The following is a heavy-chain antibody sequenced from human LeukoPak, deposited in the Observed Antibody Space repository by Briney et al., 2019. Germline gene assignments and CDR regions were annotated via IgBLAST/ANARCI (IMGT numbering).Heavy chain of an antibody. J-gene: IGHJ5*02. CDR1: GGTFSSYA. V-gene: IGHV1-69*05. CDR3: ARENHKGTSPFIWFDP. CDR2: IIPIFNTA. Sequence: GASVKVSCKASGGTFSSYAISWVRQAPGQGLEWMGGIIPIFNTANYAQKFQGRVTMTTDESTSTAYMELSNLRSEDTAMYYCARENHKGTSPFIWFDPWGQGTLVTVSS. D-gene: IGHD3-16*01.